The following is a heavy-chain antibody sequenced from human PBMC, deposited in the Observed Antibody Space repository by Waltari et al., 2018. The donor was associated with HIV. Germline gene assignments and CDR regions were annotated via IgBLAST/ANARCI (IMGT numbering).Heavy chain of an antibody. V-gene: IGHV3-7*01. Sequence: EVQLMELGGGLVQTGGSMSLSCAASGSTFSNYWLIWVRQTPGKGLEGVAYIKDDGSEKYYMGSVKGRFTISRDNAKNSMFLQMNSLRAEDTAVYYCARIGTFPHNYAIDFWGQGTTVTVSS. CDR3: ARIGTFPHNYAIDF. D-gene: IGHD1-26*01. CDR2: IKDDGSEK. CDR1: GSTFSNYW. J-gene: IGHJ6*02.